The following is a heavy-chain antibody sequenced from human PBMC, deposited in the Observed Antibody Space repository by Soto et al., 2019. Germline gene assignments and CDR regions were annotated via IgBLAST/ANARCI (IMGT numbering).Heavy chain of an antibody. D-gene: IGHD6-19*01. CDR3: ATGITYSSGWRRGFDY. J-gene: IGHJ4*02. V-gene: IGHV1-24*01. CDR2: FDPEDGET. CDR1: GYTLTELS. Sequence: ASVKVSCKVSGYTLTELSMHWVRQAPGKGLEWMGGFDPEDGETIYAQKFQGRVTMTEDTSTDTAYMELSSLRSEDTAVYYCATGITYSSGWRRGFDYWGQGTLVTVSS.